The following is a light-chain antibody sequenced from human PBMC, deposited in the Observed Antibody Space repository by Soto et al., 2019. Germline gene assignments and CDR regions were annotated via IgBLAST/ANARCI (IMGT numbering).Light chain of an antibody. J-gene: IGKJ1*01. Sequence: DIEMTQSPSTLSGSVGDRVTITCRASQTISSCLAWYQQKPWKAPKLLIYKASTLKSGVPSRFSGSGSGTEFTLTISSLQPDDFATYYCQHYNSYSEAFGQGTKVELK. CDR3: QHYNSYSEA. V-gene: IGKV1-5*03. CDR1: QTISSC. CDR2: KAS.